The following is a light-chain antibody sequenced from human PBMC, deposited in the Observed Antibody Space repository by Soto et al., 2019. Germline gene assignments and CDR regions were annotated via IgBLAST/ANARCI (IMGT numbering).Light chain of an antibody. CDR2: AAS. CDR3: QEANSFPRT. Sequence: DIQMTQSPSSVSASVGDRVTITCRASQGISSWLAWYQQKPGKAPNLLIYAASSLQSGVPSRVSGSGAGPDCALTISSRQPEDVATYYGQEANSFPRTFGQGTKVEIK. J-gene: IGKJ1*01. CDR1: QGISSW. V-gene: IGKV1-12*01.